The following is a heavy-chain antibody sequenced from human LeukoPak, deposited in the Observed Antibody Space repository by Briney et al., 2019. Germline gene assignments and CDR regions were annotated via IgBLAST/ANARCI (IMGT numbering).Heavy chain of an antibody. CDR3: AREFPFYCGSGSLWRAFDI. D-gene: IGHD3-10*01. Sequence: GGSLRLSCAASGFTFSSYRMNWVRQAPGKGLEYVSAISNYGDSTSYANSVKDRFIISRDNSKNTVYLQMRSLRAEDMAVYYCAREFPFYCGSGSLWRAFDIWGHGTMVTVSS. V-gene: IGHV3-64*01. J-gene: IGHJ3*02. CDR2: ISNYGDST. CDR1: GFTFSSYR.